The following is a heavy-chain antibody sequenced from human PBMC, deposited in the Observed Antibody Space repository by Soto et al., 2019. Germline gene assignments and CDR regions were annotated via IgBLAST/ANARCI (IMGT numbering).Heavy chain of an antibody. D-gene: IGHD2-15*01. Sequence: QVQLQESGPGLVKPSQTLSLTCTVSGGSMSSGTYYWSWIRQHPGKGLEWIGYIYFSGNTYYNPSLKSRVTIAVDTSKNQFSLKRPSVTAADTAVYCCAGGYCSGADCYLGYFYDMEVWWRGTRVTVSS. CDR1: GGSMSSGTYY. J-gene: IGHJ6*03. CDR2: IYFSGNT. CDR3: AGGYCSGADCYLGYFYDMEV. V-gene: IGHV4-31*03.